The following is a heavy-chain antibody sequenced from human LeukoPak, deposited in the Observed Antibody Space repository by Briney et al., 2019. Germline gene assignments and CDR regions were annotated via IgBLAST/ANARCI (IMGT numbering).Heavy chain of an antibody. CDR2: MNPNSGNT. CDR3: ARGLDTMVRGWEAFDI. Sequence: ASVKVSCKASGYTFTSYDINWVRQATGQGLEWMGWMNPNSGNTGYAQRFQGRVTMTRNTSISTAYMELSSLRSEDTAVYYCARGLDTMVRGWEAFDIWGQGTMVTVSS. J-gene: IGHJ3*02. D-gene: IGHD3-10*01. V-gene: IGHV1-8*01. CDR1: GYTFTSYD.